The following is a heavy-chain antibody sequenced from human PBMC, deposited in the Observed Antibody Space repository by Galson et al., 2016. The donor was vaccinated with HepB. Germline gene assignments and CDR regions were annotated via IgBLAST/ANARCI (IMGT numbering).Heavy chain of an antibody. CDR1: GGPISSDY. CDR2: IYYSGDT. Sequence: ETLSLTCTVTGGPISSDYWSWVRQPPGKELEWIGYIYYSGDTNYNPSLKSRVTISVETSKNQFSLKMSSVTAADTATYYCARHSGTYYVLDSWGQGTLVTVSS. D-gene: IGHD1-26*01. CDR3: ARHSGTYYVLDS. J-gene: IGHJ5*01. V-gene: IGHV4-59*08.